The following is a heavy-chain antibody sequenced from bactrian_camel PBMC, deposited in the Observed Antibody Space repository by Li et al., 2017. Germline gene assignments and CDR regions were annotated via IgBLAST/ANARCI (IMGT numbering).Heavy chain of an antibody. CDR2: INSGDDAT. CDR3: AGAPPNGLIYKWAYEYHY. CDR1: GYTFSSRC. J-gene: IGHJ4*01. V-gene: IGHV3S40*01. Sequence: VQLVESGGGSVQAGGSLRLSCAASGYTFSSRCMGWFRQAPGKGLEWVSSINSGDDATLYAGSVTGRFTISRDNAKNTVYLQLNSLKSEDTALYYCAGAPPNGLIYKWAYEYHYWGQGTQVTVS. D-gene: IGHD3*01.